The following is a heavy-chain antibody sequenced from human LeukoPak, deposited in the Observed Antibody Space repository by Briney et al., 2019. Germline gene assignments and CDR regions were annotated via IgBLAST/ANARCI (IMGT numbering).Heavy chain of an antibody. Sequence: GGSLRLSCAASGFTFSSYGMHWVRQAPGKGLEWVAFIRHDGSNKYYADSVKGRFTISRDNSKNTLYLQMNSLRAEDTAVYYCAKDRCSSTSCYGGGFYYYYIDVWGKGTTVTASS. V-gene: IGHV3-30*02. CDR3: AKDRCSSTSCYGGGFYYYYIDV. CDR1: GFTFSSYG. J-gene: IGHJ6*03. CDR2: IRHDGSNK. D-gene: IGHD2-2*01.